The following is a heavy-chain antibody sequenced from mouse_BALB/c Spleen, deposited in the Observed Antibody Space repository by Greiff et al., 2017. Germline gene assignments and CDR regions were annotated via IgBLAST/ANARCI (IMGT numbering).Heavy chain of an antibody. D-gene: IGHD2-4*01. V-gene: IGHV2-9*02. J-gene: IGHJ4*01. CDR1: GFSLTSYG. Sequence: VKLMESGPGLVAPSQSLSITCTVSGFSLTSYGVHWVRQPPGKGLEWLGVIWAGGSTNYNSALMSRLSISKDNSKSQVFLKMNSLQTDDTAMYYCARDLITRLLYAMDYWGQGTSVTVSS. CDR3: ARDLITRLLYAMDY. CDR2: IWAGGST.